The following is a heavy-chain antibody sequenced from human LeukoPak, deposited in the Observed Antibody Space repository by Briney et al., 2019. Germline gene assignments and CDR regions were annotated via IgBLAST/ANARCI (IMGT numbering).Heavy chain of an antibody. CDR3: ARGRSPNCYKYYFDY. CDR1: GFTFSDYY. J-gene: IGHJ4*02. D-gene: IGHD2-21*01. V-gene: IGHV3-11*01. CDR2: ISSSGTTI. Sequence: GGSLRLSCAASGFTFSDYYMSWIRQAPGKGLEWVSSISSSGTTIYYADSVKGRFTISRDNAKNSLYLQMNSLRAEDTAVYYCARGRSPNCYKYYFDYWGQGTLVTVSS.